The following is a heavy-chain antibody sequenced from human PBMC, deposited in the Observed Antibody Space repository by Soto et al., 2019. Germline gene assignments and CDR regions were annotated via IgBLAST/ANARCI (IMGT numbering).Heavy chain of an antibody. Sequence: GGSLRLSCAASGFTFSSYGMHWVRQAPGKGLVWVALVAYDGSNKNYADSVKGRFTISRDNAKNTLFLQVDDLRAEDTAVYYCVRHMIEGTAVAYWGQGTLVTVSS. D-gene: IGHD3-16*01. CDR2: VAYDGSNK. J-gene: IGHJ4*02. CDR1: GFTFSSYG. CDR3: VRHMIEGTAVAY. V-gene: IGHV3-30*03.